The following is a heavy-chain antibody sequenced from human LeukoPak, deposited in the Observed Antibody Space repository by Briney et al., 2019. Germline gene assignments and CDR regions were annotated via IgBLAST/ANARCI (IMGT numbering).Heavy chain of an antibody. CDR2: INSDGSTT. J-gene: IGHJ4*02. Sequence: GGSLRLSCAASGFTFSSYWMHWVRQAPGKGLVWVSRINSDGSTTSYADSVKGRFTISRDNAKNTLYLQMNSLRAEDMALYYCAKDITSHFNLPYFDYWGQGTLVTVSS. D-gene: IGHD2-2*01. CDR1: GFTFSSYW. V-gene: IGHV3-74*01. CDR3: AKDITSHFNLPYFDY.